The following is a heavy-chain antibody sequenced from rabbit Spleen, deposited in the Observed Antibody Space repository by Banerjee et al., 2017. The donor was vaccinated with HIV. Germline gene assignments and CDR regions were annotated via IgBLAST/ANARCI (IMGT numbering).Heavy chain of an antibody. D-gene: IGHD2-1*01. CDR1: GFTFSSYW. V-gene: IGHV1S45*01. CDR2: IYGGSSGTI. Sequence: QEQLVESGGGLVKPEGSLTLTCTASGFTFSSYWIYWVRQAPGKGLEWIACIYGGSSGTIVYATWAKGRFTISRTSSTTVTLQMTSLTAADTATYFCARGSATMTMVIIGFYLSLWGPGTLVTVS. CDR3: ARGSATMTMVIIGFYLSL. J-gene: IGHJ4*01.